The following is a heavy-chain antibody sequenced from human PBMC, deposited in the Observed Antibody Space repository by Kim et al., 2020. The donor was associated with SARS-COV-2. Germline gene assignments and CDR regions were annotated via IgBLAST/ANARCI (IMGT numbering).Heavy chain of an antibody. D-gene: IGHD6-6*01. V-gene: IGHV3-7*03. CDR3: TRDSGRGISSTY. J-gene: IGHJ4*02. Sequence: GGSLRLSCVASGFTFSSYWVTWVRQAPGKGLEWVANIKQDGSEKYYVDSVKGRFTISRDNAKNSLFLHMNSLRAEDTAVYYCTRDSGRGISSTYWGQGAQVTVSS. CDR2: IKQDGSEK. CDR1: GFTFSSYW.